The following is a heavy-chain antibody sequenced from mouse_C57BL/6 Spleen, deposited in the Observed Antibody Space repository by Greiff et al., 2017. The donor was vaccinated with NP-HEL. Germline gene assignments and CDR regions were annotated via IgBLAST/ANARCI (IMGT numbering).Heavy chain of an antibody. Sequence: EVKLVESGGGLVQPGGSLSLSCAASGFTFTDYYMSWVRQPPGKALEWLGFIRNKANGYTTEYSASVKGRFTISRDNSQSILYLQMNALRAEDSATYYCARSPTGYYYAMDYWGQGTSVTVSS. CDR1: GFTFTDYY. J-gene: IGHJ4*01. CDR3: ARSPTGYYYAMDY. CDR2: IRNKANGYTT. V-gene: IGHV7-3*01. D-gene: IGHD4-1*02.